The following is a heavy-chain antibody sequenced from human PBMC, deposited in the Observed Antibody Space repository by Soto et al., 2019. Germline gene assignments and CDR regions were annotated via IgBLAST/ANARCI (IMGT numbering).Heavy chain of an antibody. Sequence: SETLSLTCTVSGGSISSYYWSWIRQPPGKGLEWIGYIYYSGSTNYNPSLKSRVTISVDTSKNQFSLKLSSVTAADTAVYYCARGLGYDYIWGSYRTDGYYYYYYMDVWGKGTTVTVSS. CDR3: ARGLGYDYIWGSYRTDGYYYYYYMDV. D-gene: IGHD3-16*02. CDR1: GGSISSYY. CDR2: IYYSGST. J-gene: IGHJ6*03. V-gene: IGHV4-59*01.